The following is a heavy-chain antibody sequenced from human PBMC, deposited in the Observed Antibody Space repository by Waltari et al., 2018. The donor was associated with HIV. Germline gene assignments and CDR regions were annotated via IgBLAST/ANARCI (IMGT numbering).Heavy chain of an antibody. CDR3: ASHSITMVRGVIITSHYFDY. D-gene: IGHD3-10*01. CDR2: ISGSGGST. J-gene: IGHJ4*02. Sequence: EVQLLESGGGLVQPGGSLSLSCAASGFTFSSYAMSWVRQAPGKGLEWVSAISGSGGSTYYADSVKGRFTISRDNSKNTLYLQMNSLRAEDAAVYYCASHSITMVRGVIITSHYFDYWGQGTLVTVSS. V-gene: IGHV3-23*01. CDR1: GFTFSSYA.